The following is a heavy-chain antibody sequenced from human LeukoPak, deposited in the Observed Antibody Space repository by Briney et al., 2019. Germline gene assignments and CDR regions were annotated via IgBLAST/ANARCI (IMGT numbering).Heavy chain of an antibody. CDR1: GFTFSSYW. J-gene: IGHJ4*02. V-gene: IGHV3-74*01. CDR2: INSDGSST. Sequence: PGGSLRLSCAASGFTFSSYWMHWVRQAPGKGLVWVSRINSDGSSTSYADSAKGRFTISRDNSKNTLYLQMSSLRAEDTAVYYCVKDGFSWEPVGLLDYWGQGTLVTVSS. D-gene: IGHD1-26*01. CDR3: VKDGFSWEPVGLLDY.